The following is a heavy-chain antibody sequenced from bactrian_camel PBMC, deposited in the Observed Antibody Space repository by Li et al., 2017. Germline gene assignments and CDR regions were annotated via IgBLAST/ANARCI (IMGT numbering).Heavy chain of an antibody. CDR1: GFAFDYSY. CDR3: ASQPGGAFSP. J-gene: IGHJ6*01. CDR2: ITSLPSLFRAA. V-gene: IGHV3S6*01. Sequence: HVQLVESGGGVVQPGGSLRLSCAASGFAFDYSYIYWVRQAPGKGLEWVAGITSLPSLFRAASYADSVKGRFTVSRDNAKNMLYLQMKSLNSGDTALYYCASQPGGAFSPWGQGTQVTVS.